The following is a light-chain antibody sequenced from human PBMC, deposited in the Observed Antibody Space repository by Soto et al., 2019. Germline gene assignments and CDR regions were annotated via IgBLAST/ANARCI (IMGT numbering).Light chain of an antibody. CDR2: EVS. Sequence: QSALTQPASVSGSPGQSITIPCTGTSSDVATYNYVSWYQHHPGKAPKLMIYEVSNRPSGVSSRFSASKSGDTAYLTISGLQAEDEADYYCQSFDSSNHGVFGGGTKLTVL. CDR1: SSDVATYNY. CDR3: QSFDSSNHGV. V-gene: IGLV2-14*01. J-gene: IGLJ3*02.